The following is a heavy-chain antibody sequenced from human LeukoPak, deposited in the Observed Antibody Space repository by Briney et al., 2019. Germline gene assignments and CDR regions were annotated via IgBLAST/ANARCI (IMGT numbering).Heavy chain of an antibody. CDR1: GDSISSGGYY. V-gene: IGHV4-31*03. CDR2: IYYSGST. Sequence: SETLSLTCTVSGDSISSGGYYWSWIRQHPGKGLEWIGYIYYSGSTFYNPSLKSRVTISVDTSKNQFSLRLSSVTAAETAVYYCAREPRGGGYSFDYWGQGTLVTVSS. J-gene: IGHJ4*02. D-gene: IGHD5-12*01. CDR3: AREPRGGGYSFDY.